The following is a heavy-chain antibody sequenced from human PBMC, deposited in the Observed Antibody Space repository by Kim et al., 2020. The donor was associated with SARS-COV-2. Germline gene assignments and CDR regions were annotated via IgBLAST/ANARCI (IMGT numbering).Heavy chain of an antibody. V-gene: IGHV4-4*02. CDR3: ARRGGPGLVMPYYYYYGMDV. CDR2: IYHSGST. CDR1: GGSISSSNW. Sequence: SETLSLTCAVSGGSISSSNWWSWVRQPPGKGLEWIGEIYHSGSTNYDPSLKSRVTISVDKSKNQFSLKLSSVTAADTAVYYCARRGGPGLVMPYYYYYGMDVWGQGTTVTVSS. J-gene: IGHJ6*02. D-gene: IGHD3-9*01.